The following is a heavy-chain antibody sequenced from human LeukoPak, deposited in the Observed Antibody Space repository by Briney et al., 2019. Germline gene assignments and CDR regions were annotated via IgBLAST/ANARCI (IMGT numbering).Heavy chain of an antibody. CDR3: ARDAAVGSRQPAFDY. CDR2: ISSSGSAI. J-gene: IGHJ4*02. V-gene: IGHV3-11*04. CDR1: GFTFSDYY. D-gene: IGHD6-13*01. Sequence: PGGSLRLSCAASGFTFSDYYMIWIRQAPGKGLEWVSYISSSGSAIYYADSVKGRFTISRDNANNSLYLQMNSLRAEDTAVYYCARDAAVGSRQPAFDYWGQGTQVTVSS.